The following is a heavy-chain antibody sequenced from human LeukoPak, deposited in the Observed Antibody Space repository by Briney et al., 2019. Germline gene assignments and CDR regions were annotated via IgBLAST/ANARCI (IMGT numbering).Heavy chain of an antibody. CDR3: ASELGYCSSTSCYSGFDP. CDR1: GYTFTGYY. J-gene: IGHJ5*02. D-gene: IGHD2-2*02. V-gene: IGHV1-2*02. CDR2: INPNSGGT. Sequence: ASVKVPCKASGYTFTGYYMHWVRQAPGQGLEWMGWINPNSGGTNYAQKFQGRVTMTRDTSISTAYMELSRLRSDDTAVYYCASELGYCSSTSCYSGFDPWGQGTLVTVSS.